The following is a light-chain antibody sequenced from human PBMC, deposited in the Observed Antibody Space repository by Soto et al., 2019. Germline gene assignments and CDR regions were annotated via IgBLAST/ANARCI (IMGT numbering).Light chain of an antibody. J-gene: IGLJ1*01. CDR1: STDVGRYNY. CDR3: SSYTTSSTYV. Sequence: SVLTQPASVSGSPGQSITISCTGTSTDVGRYNYVSWYQQHPGKAPKLMIYDVANRPSGVSNRFSGSKSGITASLTISGLQAEDEADYYCSSYTTSSTYVFGTGTKVTVL. CDR2: DVA. V-gene: IGLV2-14*01.